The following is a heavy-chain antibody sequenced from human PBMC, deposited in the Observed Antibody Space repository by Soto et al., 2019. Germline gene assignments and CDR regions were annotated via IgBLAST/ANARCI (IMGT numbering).Heavy chain of an antibody. CDR3: ARDQWAHSRSAPYYGLDV. J-gene: IGHJ6*02. CDR1: GDSVSSNSAA. V-gene: IGHV6-1*01. Sequence: PSQTLSLTCAIYGDSVSSNSAAWNWIRRSQSRGLEWLGRTYYRSKWYNDYAVSVKSRITINPDTSKNQFSLQLNSVTPEDTAVYYCARDQWAHSRSAPYYGLDVWGQGTTVTVSS. D-gene: IGHD6-13*01. CDR2: TYYRSKWYN.